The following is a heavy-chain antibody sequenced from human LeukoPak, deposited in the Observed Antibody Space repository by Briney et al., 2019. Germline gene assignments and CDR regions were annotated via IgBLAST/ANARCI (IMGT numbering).Heavy chain of an antibody. J-gene: IGHJ4*02. V-gene: IGHV3-66*02. D-gene: IGHD6-6*01. Sequence: GGSLRLSCAASGFTVSSNYMSWVRQAPGKGLEWVSVIYSGGSTYYADSVKGRFTISRDNSKNTLYLQMNSLRAEDTAVYYCARDRSSSFSCFDYWGQGTLVTVSS. CDR3: ARDRSSSFSCFDY. CDR1: GFTVSSNY. CDR2: IYSGGST.